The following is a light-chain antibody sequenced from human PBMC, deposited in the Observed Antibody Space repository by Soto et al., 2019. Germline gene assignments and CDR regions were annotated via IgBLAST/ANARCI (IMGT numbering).Light chain of an antibody. CDR2: TGS. V-gene: IGKV1-12*01. CDR1: QAIVSW. J-gene: IGKJ1*01. Sequence: DIQMTQSPSSVSASVCDRVTITFRASQAIVSWLAWYQQKPGEAPKLLIFTGSLLHSGVPPRFSGSGSGTDFTLTISSLQPEDFATYYCQQTLSFPPTFGQGTKVDIK. CDR3: QQTLSFPPT.